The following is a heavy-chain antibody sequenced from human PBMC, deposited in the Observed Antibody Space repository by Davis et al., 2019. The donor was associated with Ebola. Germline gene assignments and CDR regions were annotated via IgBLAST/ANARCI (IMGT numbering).Heavy chain of an antibody. CDR1: GHTFTDYN. V-gene: IGHV1-2*06. Sequence: ASVKVSCKASGHTFTDYNMHWVRQAPGQGLEWMGRIISNSGGTNYAQKFQGRVTMTRDTSISTAYMELSSLRSDDTAVYYCARGHNFGFEFWGQGALVTVSS. D-gene: IGHD1-1*01. CDR3: ARGHNFGFEF. J-gene: IGHJ4*02. CDR2: IISNSGGT.